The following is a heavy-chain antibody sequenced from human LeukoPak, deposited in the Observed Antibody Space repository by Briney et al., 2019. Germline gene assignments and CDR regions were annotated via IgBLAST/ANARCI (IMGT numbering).Heavy chain of an antibody. CDR1: GYTFTGYY. D-gene: IGHD1-26*01. Sequence: ASVKVSCKASGYTFTGYYMHWVRQAPGQGLEWMGWINPNSGGTNYAQKFQGRVTMTRDTSISTAYMELSRLRSDDTAVYYCAGAGSYYFPFSDYWGQGTLVTVSS. CDR3: AGAGSYYFPFSDY. V-gene: IGHV1-2*02. J-gene: IGHJ4*02. CDR2: INPNSGGT.